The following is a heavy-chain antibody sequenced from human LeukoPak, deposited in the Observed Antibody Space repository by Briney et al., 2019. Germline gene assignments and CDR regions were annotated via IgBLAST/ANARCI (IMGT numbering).Heavy chain of an antibody. V-gene: IGHV3-49*04. J-gene: IGHJ4*02. D-gene: IGHD4-17*01. CDR3: TLSTVTPFDY. CDR1: GFTFGDYA. Sequence: GGSLRLSCTASGFTFGDYAMSWVRQAPGKGLEWVGLIRSKAYGGTTEYAASVKGRFTISRDDSKSIAYLQMNSLKTEDTAVYYCTLSTVTPFDYWGQGTLVTVSS. CDR2: IRSKAYGGTT.